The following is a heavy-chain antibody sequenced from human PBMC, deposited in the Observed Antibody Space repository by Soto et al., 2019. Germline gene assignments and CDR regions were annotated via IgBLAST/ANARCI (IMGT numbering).Heavy chain of an antibody. CDR2: ISGSGGSI. CDR1: GFTFSTYA. CDR3: AKETKWPGV. Sequence: EVHLSESGGGLVQPGGSLRLSCAASGFTFSTYAMTWVRQAPGKGLEWVSAISGSGGSIYYAYSVKGRFTISRDNSKNTLYLQMNSLRAEDTAVYYCAKETKWPGVWGQGTMVTVSS. V-gene: IGHV3-23*01. J-gene: IGHJ3*01. D-gene: IGHD5-12*01.